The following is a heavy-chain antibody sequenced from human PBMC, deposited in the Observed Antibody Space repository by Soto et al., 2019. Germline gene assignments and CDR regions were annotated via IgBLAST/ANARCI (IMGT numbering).Heavy chain of an antibody. D-gene: IGHD1-20*01. CDR2: IKPDGSER. V-gene: IGHV3-7*01. CDR1: GFTFSPYF. Sequence: PGGSLRLSCAASGFTFSPYFMTWVRQAPGKGLEWVATIKPDGSERWYVDSVKGRFTISRDNAKNSLYLEMNSLRAEDTAVYFCASALNWPNVWGQGSLVTVSS. CDR3: ASALNWPNV. J-gene: IGHJ4*02.